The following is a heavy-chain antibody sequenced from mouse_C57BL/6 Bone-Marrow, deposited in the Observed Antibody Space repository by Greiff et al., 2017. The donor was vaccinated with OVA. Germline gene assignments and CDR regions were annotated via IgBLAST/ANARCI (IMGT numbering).Heavy chain of an antibody. CDR1: GFTFSSYA. V-gene: IGHV5-4*03. D-gene: IGHD2-4*01. CDR2: ISDGGSYT. Sequence: DVMLVESGGGLVKPGGSLKLSCAASGFTFSSYAMSWVRQTPEKRLEWVATISDGGSYTYYPDNVKGRFTISRDNAKNNLYLQMSHLKSEDTAMYYCAIYYDYDGWYFDVWGTGTTVTVSS. J-gene: IGHJ1*03. CDR3: AIYYDYDGWYFDV.